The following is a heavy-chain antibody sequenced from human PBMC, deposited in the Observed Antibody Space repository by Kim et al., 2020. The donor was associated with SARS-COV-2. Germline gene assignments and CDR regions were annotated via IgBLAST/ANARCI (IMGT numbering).Heavy chain of an antibody. Sequence: SQTLSLTCAISGDSVSSDSAAWNWIRQSPSRGLEWLGRTYYRSKWYYDYADPGKSRITINPDTSKNQFSLQLKSVTPEDTAMYYCARDHQYSIDYWGQGTLVTVSS. CDR3: ARDHQYSIDY. J-gene: IGHJ4*02. V-gene: IGHV6-1*01. D-gene: IGHD5-12*01. CDR2: TYYRSKWYY. CDR1: GDSVSSDSAA.